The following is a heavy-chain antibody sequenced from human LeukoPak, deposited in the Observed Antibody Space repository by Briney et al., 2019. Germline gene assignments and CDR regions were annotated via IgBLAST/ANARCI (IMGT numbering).Heavy chain of an antibody. J-gene: IGHJ5*02. D-gene: IGHD5-24*01. CDR2: IYYSGTT. Sequence: SETLSLTCTVSGASINTYYWSWIRQPPGKGLEWIGYIYYSGTTSYNPSLKTRVTISIDTSKNQFSLKLSSVTAADTAVYYCARARDGHINNWFDPWGQGTLVTVSS. CDR1: GASINTYY. V-gene: IGHV4-59*01. CDR3: ARARDGHINNWFDP.